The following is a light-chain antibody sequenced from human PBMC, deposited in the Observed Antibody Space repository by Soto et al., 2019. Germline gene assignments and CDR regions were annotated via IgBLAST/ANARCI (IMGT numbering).Light chain of an antibody. CDR2: ATS. CDR1: QTVNSDY. Sequence: EIVLTQSPGTLSLPPGETATLSCRASQTVNSDYLAWFQQRPGQAPRLLIFATSRRATDIPDRFSGSGSGTDFTLAIRRLEPEDFAVYYCHQFGYSPRTLGQGTKVDIK. V-gene: IGKV3-20*01. CDR3: HQFGYSPRT. J-gene: IGKJ1*01.